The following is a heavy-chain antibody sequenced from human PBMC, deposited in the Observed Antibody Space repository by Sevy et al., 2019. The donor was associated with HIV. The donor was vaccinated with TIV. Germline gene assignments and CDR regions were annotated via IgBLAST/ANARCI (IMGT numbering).Heavy chain of an antibody. J-gene: IGHJ4*02. CDR2: IYHTGAA. CDR3: ARWYGNNFDY. V-gene: IGHV4-39*01. D-gene: IGHD3-10*01. Sequence: SETLSLTCTVSGGTISSSSYRWGWIRQPPGKGREWVGSIYHTGAADDNPSLKRRVTMSVDTSKNQFSLQGGSVTAADTAVYYCARWYGNNFDYWGQGALVTVSS. CDR1: GGTISSSSYR.